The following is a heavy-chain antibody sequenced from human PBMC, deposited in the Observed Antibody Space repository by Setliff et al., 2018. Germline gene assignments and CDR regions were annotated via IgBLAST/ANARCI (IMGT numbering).Heavy chain of an antibody. CDR2: INPNSGGT. D-gene: IGHD5-12*01. CDR1: GYTFTGYY. CDR3: AGSGWLREYYFDY. Sequence: ASVKVSCKASGYTFTGYYMHWVRQAPGQGLEWMGRINPNSGGTNYAQKFQGRVTMTRDTSISTAYMELSRLRSDDTAVYYCAGSGWLREYYFDYWGQGTLVTVSS. V-gene: IGHV1-2*06. J-gene: IGHJ4*02.